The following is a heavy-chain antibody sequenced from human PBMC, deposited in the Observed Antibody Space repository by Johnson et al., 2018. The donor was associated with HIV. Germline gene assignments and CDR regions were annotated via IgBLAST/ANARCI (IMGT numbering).Heavy chain of an antibody. V-gene: IGHV3-66*02. D-gene: IGHD1/OR15-1a*01. CDR2: IYSGGST. CDR3: AKEQPARAFDI. J-gene: IGHJ3*02. CDR1: GFTVSSNF. Sequence: VQLVESGGGLVQPGGSLRLSCAASGFTVSSNFMSWVRQAPGKGLEWVSVIYSGGSTYYADSVQGRFTVSRDNSKNTLYLQMNSLRAEDTAVYYCAKEQPARAFDIWGQGTMVTVSS.